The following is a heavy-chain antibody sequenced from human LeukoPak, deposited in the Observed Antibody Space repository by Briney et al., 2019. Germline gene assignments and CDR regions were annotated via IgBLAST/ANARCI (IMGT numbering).Heavy chain of an antibody. CDR2: INPSGGST. J-gene: IGHJ3*02. CDR3: ARVGQGIAAAGLGAFDI. Sequence: ASVKVSCKASGYTFTSYYMHWVRQAPGQGLEWMGIINPSGGSTSYAQKFQGRVTMTRDTSTSTVYMELSSLRSEDTAVYYCARVGQGIAAAGLGAFDIWGQGTMVTVSS. D-gene: IGHD6-13*01. CDR1: GYTFTSYY. V-gene: IGHV1-46*01.